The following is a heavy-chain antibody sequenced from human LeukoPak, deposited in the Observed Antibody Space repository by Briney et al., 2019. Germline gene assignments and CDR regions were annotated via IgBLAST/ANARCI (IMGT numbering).Heavy chain of an antibody. CDR1: GDSISGYY. J-gene: IGHJ4*02. D-gene: IGHD3-10*01. CDR3: VRHNRSFHNPDY. CDR2: IYSSGST. V-gene: IGHV4-59*08. Sequence: SETLSLTCTVSGDSISGYYWSWIRQPPGKGLEWIGYIYSSGSTDYNPPLKSRVTISVDTSKNQFSLELTSVTAADTAVYYCVRHNRSFHNPDYWGQGTLVTVSS.